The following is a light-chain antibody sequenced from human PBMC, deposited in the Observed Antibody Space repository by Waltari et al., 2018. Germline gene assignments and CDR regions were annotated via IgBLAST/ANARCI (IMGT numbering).Light chain of an antibody. CDR3: NSRDSSGNHVV. J-gene: IGLJ2*01. V-gene: IGLV3-19*01. CDR2: GKN. CDR1: SLGSSY. Sequence: SSELTQDPAVSVALGQTVRITCPGDSLGSSYASWYQQKPGQAPVLVIYGKNNRPSGIPDRFSGSSSGNTASLTITGAQAEDEADYYCNSRDSSGNHVVFGGGTKLTVL.